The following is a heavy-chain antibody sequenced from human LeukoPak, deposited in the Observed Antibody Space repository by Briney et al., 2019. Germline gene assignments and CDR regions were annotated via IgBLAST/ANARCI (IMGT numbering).Heavy chain of an antibody. Sequence: GRSLRLSCAASGFTFDDYAMHWVRQAPGKGLEWVSVIYSGGSTYYADSVKGRFTISRDNSKNTLYLQMNSLRAEDTAVYYCARGVTVAKGANWFDPWGQGTLVTVSS. CDR2: IYSGGST. D-gene: IGHD4-17*01. J-gene: IGHJ5*02. CDR1: GFTFDDYA. CDR3: ARGVTVAKGANWFDP. V-gene: IGHV3-66*01.